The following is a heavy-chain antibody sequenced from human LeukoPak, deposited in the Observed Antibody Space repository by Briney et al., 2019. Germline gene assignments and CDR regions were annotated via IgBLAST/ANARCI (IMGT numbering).Heavy chain of an antibody. CDR2: IYYSGST. CDR1: GGSISSSSYY. D-gene: IGHD6-19*01. CDR3: AREAVAGTSDAFDI. Sequence: PSETLSLTCTVSGGSISSSSYYWGWIRQPPGKGLEWIESIYYSGSTYYNPSLKSRVTISVDTSKNQFSLKLSSVTAADTAVYYCAREAVAGTSDAFDIWGQGTMVTVSS. J-gene: IGHJ3*02. V-gene: IGHV4-39*02.